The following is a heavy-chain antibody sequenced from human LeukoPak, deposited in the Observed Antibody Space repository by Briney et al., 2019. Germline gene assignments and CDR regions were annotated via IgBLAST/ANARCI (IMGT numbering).Heavy chain of an antibody. J-gene: IGHJ6*03. CDR3: ARILYDFWSGYSNLRDYYYMDV. CDR1: GGSFSGYY. Sequence: SETLSLTCAVYGGSFSGYYWSWIRQPPGKGLEWIGEINHSGSTNYNTSLKSRVTISVDTSKNQFSLKLSSVTAADTAVYYCARILYDFWSGYSNLRDYYYMDVWGKGTTVTVSS. D-gene: IGHD3-3*01. V-gene: IGHV4-34*01. CDR2: INHSGST.